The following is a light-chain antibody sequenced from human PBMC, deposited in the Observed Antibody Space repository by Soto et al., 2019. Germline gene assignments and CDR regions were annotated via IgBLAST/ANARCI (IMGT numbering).Light chain of an antibody. CDR3: QAWDSSTGHV. Sequence: SYELTQPPSVSVSPGQTASITCSGDKLGDKYVCWYQQKPGQSPVLVIYQDNKRPSGIPERFSGSNSGNTATLTISGTQAMDEADYYCQAWDSSTGHVFGTGTKVTVL. CDR2: QDN. V-gene: IGLV3-1*01. J-gene: IGLJ1*01. CDR1: KLGDKY.